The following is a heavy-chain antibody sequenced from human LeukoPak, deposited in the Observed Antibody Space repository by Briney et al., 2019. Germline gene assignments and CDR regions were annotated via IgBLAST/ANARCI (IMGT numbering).Heavy chain of an antibody. Sequence: VSVKVSCKASGYTFTSYYMHWVRQAPGQGLEWMGIINPSGGSTSYAQKFQGRVTMTRDTSTSTVYMELSSLRSDDTAVYYCARTRWEWELLMGHWFDPWGQGTLVTVSS. D-gene: IGHD1-26*01. CDR1: GYTFTSYY. J-gene: IGHJ5*02. CDR2: INPSGGST. CDR3: ARTRWEWELLMGHWFDP. V-gene: IGHV1-46*01.